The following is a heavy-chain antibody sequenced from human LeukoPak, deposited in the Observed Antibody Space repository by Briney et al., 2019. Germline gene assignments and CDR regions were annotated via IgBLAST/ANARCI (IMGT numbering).Heavy chain of an antibody. J-gene: IGHJ4*02. CDR2: IYPGDSDT. CDR1: GYSFTNYW. V-gene: IGHV5-51*07. D-gene: IGHD3-10*01. Sequence: GESLKISCKGSGYSFTNYWIGWVHQMPGKGLEWMGIIYPGDSDTRYSPSFQGQVTISADKSISTAYLQWSSLKASDTAMYYCATRYYYDSGSYSSFDYWGQGTLVTVSS. CDR3: ATRYYYDSGSYSSFDY.